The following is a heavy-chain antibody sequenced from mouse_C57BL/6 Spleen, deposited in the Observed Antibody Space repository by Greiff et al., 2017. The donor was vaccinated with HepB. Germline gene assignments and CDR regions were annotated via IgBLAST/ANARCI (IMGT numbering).Heavy chain of an antibody. CDR3: TRYYYYGSYFDY. Sequence: EVQWVESGEGLVKPGGSLKLSCAASGFTFSSYAMSWVRQTPEKRLEWVAYISSGGDYIYYADTVKGRFTISRDNARNTLYLQMSSLKSEDTAMYYCTRYYYYGSYFDYWGQGTTLTVSS. J-gene: IGHJ2*01. D-gene: IGHD1-1*01. CDR2: ISSGGDYI. V-gene: IGHV5-9-1*02. CDR1: GFTFSSYA.